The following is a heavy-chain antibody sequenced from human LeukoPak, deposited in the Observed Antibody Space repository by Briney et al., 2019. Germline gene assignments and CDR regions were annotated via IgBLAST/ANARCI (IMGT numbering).Heavy chain of an antibody. CDR1: GFTFSSYA. J-gene: IGHJ4*02. Sequence: TGGSLRLSCAASGFTFSSYAMSWVRQAPGKGLEWASAISGSGGSTYYADSVKGRFTISRDNSKNTLYLQMNSLRAEDTAVYYCAKDLTLVVATPGDYFDYWGQGTLVTVSS. V-gene: IGHV3-23*01. CDR2: ISGSGGST. CDR3: AKDLTLVVATPGDYFDY. D-gene: IGHD5-12*01.